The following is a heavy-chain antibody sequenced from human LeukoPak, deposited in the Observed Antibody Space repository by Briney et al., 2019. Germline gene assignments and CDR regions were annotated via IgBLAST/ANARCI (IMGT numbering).Heavy chain of an antibody. J-gene: IGHJ6*03. V-gene: IGHV4-4*02. CDR3: ARLTPTTLSLYYYYMDV. CDR2: IFHSGTT. D-gene: IGHD2/OR15-2a*01. CDR1: GGSISSSNW. Sequence: SETLSLACTVSGGSISSSNWWSCVRQPPGKGLEWIGRIFHSGTTDYKTSLKGRVTISVDKSKNQFSLTLTSVTAADTAVYYCARLTPTTLSLYYYYMDVWGKGTTVTVSS.